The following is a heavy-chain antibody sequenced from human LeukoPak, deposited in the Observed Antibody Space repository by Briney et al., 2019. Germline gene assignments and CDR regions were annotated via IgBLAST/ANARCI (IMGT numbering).Heavy chain of an antibody. CDR1: GFTFSSYG. V-gene: IGHV3-9*01. Sequence: GGSLRLSCAASGFTFSSYGMHWVRQAPGKGLEWVSGISWNSGSIGYADSVKGRFTISRDNAKNSLYLQMNSLRAEDTAFYYCAKDTGYYYDSSNYFDPWGQGTLVTVSS. D-gene: IGHD3-22*01. CDR2: ISWNSGSI. CDR3: AKDTGYYYDSSNYFDP. J-gene: IGHJ5*02.